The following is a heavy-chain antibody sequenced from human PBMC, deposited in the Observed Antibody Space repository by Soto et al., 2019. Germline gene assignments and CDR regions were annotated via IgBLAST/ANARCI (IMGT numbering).Heavy chain of an antibody. CDR3: AREALWFGGGYGMDV. J-gene: IGHJ6*02. CDR2: INHSGST. CDR1: GGSSSGYY. D-gene: IGHD3-10*01. Sequence: PSETLSLTCAVYGGSSSGYYWSWIRQPPGKGLEWIGEINHSGSTNYNPSLKSRVTISVDTSKNQFSLKLSSVTAADTAVYYCAREALWFGGGYGMDVWGQGTTVTVSS. V-gene: IGHV4-34*01.